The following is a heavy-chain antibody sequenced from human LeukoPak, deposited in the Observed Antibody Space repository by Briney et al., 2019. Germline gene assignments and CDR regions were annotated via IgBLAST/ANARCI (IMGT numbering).Heavy chain of an antibody. Sequence: GGSLRLSCAASGFTFSSYAMSWVRLAPGKGLEWVSLISSSGDATYYADSVQGRFTISRDNSRNTLYLHIDSLRVEDTATYYCARGTTDLDYWGQGTRVIVSS. V-gene: IGHV3-23*01. CDR1: GFTFSSYA. CDR2: ISSSGDAT. J-gene: IGHJ4*02. CDR3: ARGTTDLDY.